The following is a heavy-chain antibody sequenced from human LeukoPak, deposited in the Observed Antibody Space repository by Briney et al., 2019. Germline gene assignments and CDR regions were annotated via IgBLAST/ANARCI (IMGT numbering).Heavy chain of an antibody. V-gene: IGHV3-30*04. CDR1: GFTFGSYA. CDR3: ARDYLWFGELLVPDY. J-gene: IGHJ4*02. CDR2: ISHDGSHT. D-gene: IGHD3-10*01. Sequence: GSLRLSCAASGFTFGSYALHWVRQAPGKGLEGVAVISHDGSHTYFAASVRGRFTISRDRSKNTVDLQMSSLRAEDTAVYYCARDYLWFGELLVPDYWGQGTLVTVSS.